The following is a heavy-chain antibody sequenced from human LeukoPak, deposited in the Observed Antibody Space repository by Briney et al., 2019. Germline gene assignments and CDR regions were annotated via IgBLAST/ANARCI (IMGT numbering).Heavy chain of an antibody. V-gene: IGHV1-69*04. J-gene: IGHJ4*02. CDR3: ARDPSSGWYDY. CDR1: GYTFTSYD. CDR2: IIPILGIA. D-gene: IGHD6-19*01. Sequence: ASVKVSCKASGYTFTSYDINWVRQAPGQGLEWMGRIIPILGIANYAQKFQGRVTITADKSTSTAYMELSSLRSEDTAVYYCARDPSSGWYDYWGQGTLVTVSS.